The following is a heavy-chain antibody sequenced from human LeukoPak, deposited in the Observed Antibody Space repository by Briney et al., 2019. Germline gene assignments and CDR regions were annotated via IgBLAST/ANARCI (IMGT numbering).Heavy chain of an antibody. V-gene: IGHV4-4*07. D-gene: IGHD3-3*01. Sequence: SETLSLTCTVSNGSISSYYWSWIRQPAGKGLEWIGRIHASGSTNYNPSLKSRVTISVDRSKNQFSLKLSSVTAADTAVYYCGSTFWSDYYTNYHYYMDVWGEGTTVTVSS. CDR1: NGSISSYY. CDR2: IHASGST. CDR3: GSTFWSDYYTNYHYYMDV. J-gene: IGHJ6*03.